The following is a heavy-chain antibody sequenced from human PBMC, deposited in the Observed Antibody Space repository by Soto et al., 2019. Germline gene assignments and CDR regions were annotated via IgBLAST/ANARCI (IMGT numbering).Heavy chain of an antibody. D-gene: IGHD6-13*01. CDR2: IKQDGSEK. CDR1: GFTFSSYW. Sequence: GGSLRLSCAASGFTFSSYWMSWVRQAPGKGLEWVANIKQDGSEKYYVDSVKGRFTISRDNAKNSLYLQMNSLRAEDTAVYYCARDSVRRRIAPLNYFDYWGQGTLVTVSS. V-gene: IGHV3-7*01. CDR3: ARDSVRRRIAPLNYFDY. J-gene: IGHJ4*02.